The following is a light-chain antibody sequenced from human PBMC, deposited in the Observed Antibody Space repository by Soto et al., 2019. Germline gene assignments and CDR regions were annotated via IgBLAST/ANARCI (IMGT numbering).Light chain of an antibody. CDR1: SSDVGGYNY. CDR2: EVS. J-gene: IGLJ1*01. V-gene: IGLV2-8*01. Sequence: QSVLTQPPSASGSPGQSVTISCTGTSSDVGGYNYVSWYQQHPGKVPKLMIYEVSKRPSGVPDRFSGSKSGNTASLTVSGLQAEDEADYYCSSYAGSNTDYGFGTGTKVTVL. CDR3: SSYAGSNTDYG.